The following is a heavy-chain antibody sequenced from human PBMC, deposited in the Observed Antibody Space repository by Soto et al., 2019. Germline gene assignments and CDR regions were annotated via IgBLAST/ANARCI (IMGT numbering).Heavy chain of an antibody. J-gene: IGHJ6*02. Sequence: GSLRLSCAASGLPVSTNYMSWVRQAPGKGLEWVSVIYNDGKTYYADSVKGRFTISRDASKNTLHLQMDSLRDEDTAVYYCVRPLPSGQNYGMDVWGQGTTVTVSS. D-gene: IGHD3-10*01. V-gene: IGHV3-53*01. CDR1: GLPVSTNY. CDR2: IYNDGKT. CDR3: VRPLPSGQNYGMDV.